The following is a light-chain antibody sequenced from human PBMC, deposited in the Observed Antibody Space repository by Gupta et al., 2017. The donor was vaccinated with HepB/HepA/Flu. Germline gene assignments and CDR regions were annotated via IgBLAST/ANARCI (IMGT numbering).Light chain of an antibody. V-gene: IGKV3-11*01. CDR3: RQRYN. CDR2: DTS. Sequence: EIVLTQSPDTLSLSPGERATLSCRASQSVTNSLTWYQQKPGQAPRLLIHDTSNRATGVPARFSGSGSGTDFALTISSLEPGDFAVYYCRQRYNFGQGTRLDI. J-gene: IGKJ5*01. CDR1: QSVTNS.